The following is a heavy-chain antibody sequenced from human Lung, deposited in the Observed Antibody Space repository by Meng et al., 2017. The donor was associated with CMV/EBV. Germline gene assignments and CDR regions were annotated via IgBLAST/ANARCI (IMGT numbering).Heavy chain of an antibody. CDR1: GGSISSSNW. D-gene: IGHD2-21*02. J-gene: IGHJ4*02. CDR3: ARVVTALWGYYFDY. Sequence: QGRRQEWDPGWVKPLGTLSLTGAVFGGSISSSNWWSWVRQPPGKGLEWIGEIYHSGSTNYNPSLKSRVTISVDKSKNQFSLKLSSVTAADTAVYYCARVVTALWGYYFDYWGQGTLVTVSS. CDR2: IYHSGST. V-gene: IGHV4-4*03.